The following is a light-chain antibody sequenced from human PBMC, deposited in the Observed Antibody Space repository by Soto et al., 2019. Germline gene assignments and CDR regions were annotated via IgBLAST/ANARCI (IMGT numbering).Light chain of an antibody. Sequence: QSVLTQPASVSGSPGQSITISCTGTSRDVGGYNYVSWYQQHPGKAPKLMIYDVSNRPSGVSNRFSGSKSGNTASLTISGLQAEDEAECYCSSYTRSRTRLWFFGTGTKVTVL. V-gene: IGLV2-14*01. J-gene: IGLJ1*01. CDR3: SSYTRSRTRLWF. CDR2: DVS. CDR1: SRDVGGYNY.